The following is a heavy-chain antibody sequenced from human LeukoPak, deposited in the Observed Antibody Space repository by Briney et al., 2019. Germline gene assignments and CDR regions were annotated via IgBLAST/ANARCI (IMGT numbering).Heavy chain of an antibody. Sequence: AASVKVSCKASGGTFSSYAISWVRQAPGQGLEWMGGIIPIFGTANYAQKFQGRVTITADKSTSTAYMELSSLRSEDTAVFYCARGLSGYSYGYYFDYWGQGTLVTVSS. CDR3: ARGLSGYSYGYYFDY. CDR1: GGTFSSYA. V-gene: IGHV1-69*06. J-gene: IGHJ4*02. D-gene: IGHD5-18*01. CDR2: IIPIFGTA.